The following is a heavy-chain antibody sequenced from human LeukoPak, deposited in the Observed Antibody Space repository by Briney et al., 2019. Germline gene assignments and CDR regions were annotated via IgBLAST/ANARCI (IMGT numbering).Heavy chain of an antibody. D-gene: IGHD1-26*01. J-gene: IGHJ6*03. CDR3: AGGLAGVGATLWYYYYYMDV. Sequence: ASVKVSCKASGYTFTSYDINWVRQATGQGLEWMGWMNPNSGNTGYAQKFQGRVTITRNTSISTAYMELSSLRSEDTAVYYCAGGLAGVGATLWYYYYYMDVWGKGTTVTVSS. V-gene: IGHV1-8*03. CDR2: MNPNSGNT. CDR1: GYTFTSYD.